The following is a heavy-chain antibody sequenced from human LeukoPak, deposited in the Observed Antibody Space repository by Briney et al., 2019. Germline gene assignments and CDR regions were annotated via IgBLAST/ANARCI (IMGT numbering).Heavy chain of an antibody. J-gene: IGHJ2*01. D-gene: IGHD5-18*01. V-gene: IGHV4-34*01. Sequence: SETLSLTCAVYGGSFSGYYWSWIRQPPGKGLEWIGEINHSGSTNYNPSLKSRVTISVDTSKNQFSLKLSSVTAADTAVYYCAGKLWFLRYFDLWGRGTLVTVSS. CDR3: AGKLWFLRYFDL. CDR1: GGSFSGYY. CDR2: INHSGST.